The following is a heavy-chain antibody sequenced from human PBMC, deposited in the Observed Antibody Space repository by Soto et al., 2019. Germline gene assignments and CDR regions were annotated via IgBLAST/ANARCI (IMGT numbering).Heavy chain of an antibody. J-gene: IGHJ5*02. CDR1: GGTFSSYA. Sequence: ASVKVSCKASGGTFSSYAISWVRQAPGQGLEWMGGIIPIFGTANYAQKFQGRVTITADESTSTAYMELSSLRSEDTAVYYCARDQGRSSYYYGSGSSNWFDPWGQGTLVTVSS. V-gene: IGHV1-69*13. CDR3: ARDQGRSSYYYGSGSSNWFDP. D-gene: IGHD3-10*01. CDR2: IIPIFGTA.